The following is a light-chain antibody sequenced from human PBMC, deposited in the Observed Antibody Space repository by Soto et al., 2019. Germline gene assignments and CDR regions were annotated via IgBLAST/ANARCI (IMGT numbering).Light chain of an antibody. J-gene: IGKJ2*01. CDR2: KAS. V-gene: IGKV1-5*03. CDR3: QQYNSYSYT. Sequence: DIQMTQSPSTLYASVGDRVTITCRASQSISSWLAWYQQNPGKAPKLLIYKASSLESGVPSRFSGSGSGTEFTLTISSLQPDDFATDYCQQYNSYSYTFGQGTKLEIK. CDR1: QSISSW.